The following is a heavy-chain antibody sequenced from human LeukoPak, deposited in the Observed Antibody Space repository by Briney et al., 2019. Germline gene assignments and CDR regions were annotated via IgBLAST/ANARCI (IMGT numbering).Heavy chain of an antibody. Sequence: GGSLRLSCAASGFTFSSYAMSWVRQAPGKGLEWVSAISGSGGSTYYADSVKGRFTISRDNSKNTLYLQMNSLRAEDTAVYYCAKDRRWAVVVAADGYYFDYWGQGTLVTVSS. J-gene: IGHJ4*02. V-gene: IGHV3-23*01. CDR1: GFTFSSYA. D-gene: IGHD2-15*01. CDR3: AKDRRWAVVVAADGYYFDY. CDR2: ISGSGGST.